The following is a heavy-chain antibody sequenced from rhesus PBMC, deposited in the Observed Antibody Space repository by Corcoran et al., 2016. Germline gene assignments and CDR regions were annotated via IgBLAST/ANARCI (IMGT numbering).Heavy chain of an antibody. J-gene: IGHJ4*01. CDR1: GFTFDDYA. Sequence: EVQLVESGGGVVQPGGSLRLSCAASGFTFDDYAIHWVRQAPGKGLEWVSGISWSSGSTYYADSVKGQFTISRDNAKNSLYLQMGSLRAEDTALYYCAAEGDYGSSFDYWGQGVLVTVSS. V-gene: IGHV3-201*01. D-gene: IGHD4-29*01. CDR2: ISWSSGST. CDR3: AAEGDYGSSFDY.